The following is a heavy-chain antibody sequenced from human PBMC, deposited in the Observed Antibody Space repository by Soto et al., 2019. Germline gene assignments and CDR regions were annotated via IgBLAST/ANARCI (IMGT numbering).Heavy chain of an antibody. V-gene: IGHV4-39*01. CDR1: GGSITSSSHF. CDR2: IYFTGNT. Sequence: NPSETLSLTCSASGGSITSSSHFWGWVRQPPGQGLEWIGTIYFTGNTYYTPSLKSRLTMSIDTSKNEFSLRLNSVTAADTAVYYCAGQTFTIAAASYGRSNWFDPWGPGTLVTV. CDR3: AGQTFTIAAASYGRSNWFDP. D-gene: IGHD6-25*01. J-gene: IGHJ5*02.